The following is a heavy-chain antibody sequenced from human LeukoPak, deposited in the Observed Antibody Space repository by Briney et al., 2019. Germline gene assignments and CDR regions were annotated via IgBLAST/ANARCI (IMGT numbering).Heavy chain of an antibody. CDR1: GYTFTGYY. CDR2: ISPNSGGT. CDR3: ARDSGYEGRYYYMDV. Sequence: ASVKVSCKASGYTFTGYYMHWVRQAPGQGLEWMGWISPNSGGTNYAQKFQGRVTMTRDTSISTAYMELSRLRSDDTAVYYCARDSGYEGRYYYMDVWGKGTTVTVSS. D-gene: IGHD5-12*01. J-gene: IGHJ6*03. V-gene: IGHV1-2*02.